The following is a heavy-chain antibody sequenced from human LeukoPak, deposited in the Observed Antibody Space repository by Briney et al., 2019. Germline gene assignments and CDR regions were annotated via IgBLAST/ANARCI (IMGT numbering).Heavy chain of an antibody. CDR3: ARHEVWGSYNY. Sequence: PGGSLRLSCAASGFIFSNAYMKWVRQAPGKGLEWVGRIKSKTEGGTIDYAAPVKGRFTISRDDSKNMVYLQMNSLKTEDTAVYYCARHEVWGSYNYWGQGTLVTVSS. CDR1: GFIFSNAY. D-gene: IGHD3-16*01. CDR2: IKSKTEGGTI. V-gene: IGHV3-15*01. J-gene: IGHJ4*02.